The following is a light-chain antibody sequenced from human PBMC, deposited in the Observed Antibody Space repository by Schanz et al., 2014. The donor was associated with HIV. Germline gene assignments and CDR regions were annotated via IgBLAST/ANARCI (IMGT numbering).Light chain of an antibody. Sequence: EIVMTQSPATLSVSPGETATLSCRASQSISINLAWYQHRPGQAPRLLIYGASTRATDIPARFSGSGSGTEFTLTISSLQSEDFAVYYCQQYGNSPPTCGQGTKVEIK. V-gene: IGKV3-15*01. CDR1: QSISIN. CDR3: QQYGNSPPT. CDR2: GAS. J-gene: IGKJ1*01.